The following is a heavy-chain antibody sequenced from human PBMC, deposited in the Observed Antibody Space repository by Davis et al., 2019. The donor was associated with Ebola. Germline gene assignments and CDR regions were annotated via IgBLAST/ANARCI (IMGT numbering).Heavy chain of an antibody. CDR2: IYHSGST. Sequence: MPGGSLRLSCAVSGGSISSSNWWSWVRQPPGKGLEWIGEIYHSGSTNYNPSLKSRVTISVDTSKNQFSLKLSSVTAADTAVYYCASGSNYQYYYYGMDVWGQGTTVTVSS. CDR1: GGSISSSNW. CDR3: ASGSNYQYYYYGMDV. D-gene: IGHD4-11*01. V-gene: IGHV4-4*02. J-gene: IGHJ6*02.